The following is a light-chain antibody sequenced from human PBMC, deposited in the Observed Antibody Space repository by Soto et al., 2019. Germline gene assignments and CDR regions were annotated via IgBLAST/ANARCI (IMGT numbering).Light chain of an antibody. CDR2: NNI. CDR3: QSFDTSLNGLI. Sequence: QAVVTQPPSTSGTPGQRVSISCSGGSSNIGINTVTWYQQLPGTAPKLLIYNNIQRPSGVPDRISGSKSGTSAYLAISGLQSEDEADYYCQSFDTSLNGLIFGGGTKLTVL. J-gene: IGLJ2*01. CDR1: SSNIGINT. V-gene: IGLV1-44*01.